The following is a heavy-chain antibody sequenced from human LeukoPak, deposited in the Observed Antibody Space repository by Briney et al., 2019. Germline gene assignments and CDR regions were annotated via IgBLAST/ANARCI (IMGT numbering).Heavy chain of an antibody. D-gene: IGHD2-21*01. CDR3: AKDSYCGGDCYFGGQAPQGAFDI. J-gene: IGHJ3*02. CDR1: GYSFTSYW. CDR2: ISWNSGSI. V-gene: IGHV3-9*03. Sequence: SLKISCKGSGYSFTSYWIGWVRQMPGKGLEWVSGISWNSGSIGYADSVKGRFTISRDNAKNPLYLQMNSLRAEDMALYYCAKDSYCGGDCYFGGQAPQGAFDIWGQGTMVTVSS.